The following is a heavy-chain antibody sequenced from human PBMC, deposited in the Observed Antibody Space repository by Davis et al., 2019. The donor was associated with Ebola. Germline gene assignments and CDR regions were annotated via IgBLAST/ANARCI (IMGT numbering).Heavy chain of an antibody. D-gene: IGHD2-2*02. Sequence: GESLKISCAASGFTFSSYGMHWVRQAPGKGLEWVAFIHYDGSNKYYADSVKGRLTISRDNSKNTLYLQMNSLRAEDTAVYYCARAPDKAYQALYRCFDYWGQGTLVTVSS. CDR3: ARAPDKAYQALYRCFDY. CDR1: GFTFSSYG. V-gene: IGHV3-30*02. CDR2: IHYDGSNK. J-gene: IGHJ4*02.